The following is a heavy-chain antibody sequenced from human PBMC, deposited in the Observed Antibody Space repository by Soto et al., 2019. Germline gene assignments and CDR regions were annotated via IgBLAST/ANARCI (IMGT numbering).Heavy chain of an antibody. J-gene: IGHJ4*02. CDR2: IIPIFGTA. V-gene: IGHV1-69*13. CDR1: GGTFSSYA. CDR3: ARVPTTGYSYGSLDY. D-gene: IGHD5-18*01. Sequence: SVKLSCKASGGTFSSYAISWGRQAPGQGLEWMGGIIPIFGTANYAQKFQGRVTITADESTSTAYMELSSLRSEDTAVYYCARVPTTGYSYGSLDYWGQGTLVTVSS.